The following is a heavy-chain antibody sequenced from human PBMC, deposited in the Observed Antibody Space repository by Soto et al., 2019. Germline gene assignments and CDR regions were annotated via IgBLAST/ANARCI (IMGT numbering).Heavy chain of an antibody. CDR3: ARTHYLTTVTHDAFDI. CDR2: IDPSDSYT. J-gene: IGHJ3*02. V-gene: IGHV5-10-1*01. D-gene: IGHD4-17*01. CDR1: GYSFTSYW. Sequence: GESLKISCKGSGYSFTSYWTSWVRQMPGKGLEWMGRIDPSDSYTNYSPSFQGHVTISADKSISTAYLQWSSLKASDTAMYYCARTHYLTTVTHDAFDIWGQGTMVTVSS.